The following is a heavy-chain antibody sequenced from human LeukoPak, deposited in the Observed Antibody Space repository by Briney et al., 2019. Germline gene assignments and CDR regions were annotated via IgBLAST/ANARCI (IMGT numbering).Heavy chain of an antibody. Sequence: PSETLSLTCTVSGGSLNNYYWGWIRQATGKGLEWIGYTYFSGSPNYNSSLKSRVTISVDTSKNQFSLKVNSVTAGDTAIYYCVRHGESGRHHAYFDYWGQGALVTVSS. CDR2: TYFSGSP. CDR3: VRHGESGRHHAYFDY. CDR1: GGSLNNYY. V-gene: IGHV4-59*08. D-gene: IGHD3-10*01. J-gene: IGHJ4*02.